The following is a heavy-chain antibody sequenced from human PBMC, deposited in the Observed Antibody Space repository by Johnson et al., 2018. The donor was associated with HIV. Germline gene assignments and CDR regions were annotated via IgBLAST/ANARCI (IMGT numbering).Heavy chain of an antibody. CDR3: AKGRYSCYEDDAFDI. CDR1: GFTFSSYA. J-gene: IGHJ3*02. CDR2: ISGSGGST. D-gene: IGHD5-12*01. Sequence: VQLVESGGGLVQPGGYLRLSCAASGFTFSSYAMSWVRQAPGKGLEWVSAISGSGGSTYYADSVKGRLTISRDNSKNTLYLQMKGLRAEDTAVYYCAKGRYSCYEDDAFDIWGQGTMVTVSS. V-gene: IGHV3-23*04.